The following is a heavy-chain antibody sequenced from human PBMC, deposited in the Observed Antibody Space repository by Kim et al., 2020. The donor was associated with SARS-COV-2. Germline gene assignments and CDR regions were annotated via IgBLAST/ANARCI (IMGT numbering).Heavy chain of an antibody. D-gene: IGHD1-1*01. CDR1: GFTFSDSP. V-gene: IGHV3-73*01. CDR3: TRIPGTPFAFWDAFDI. Sequence: GGSLRLSCAASGFTFSDSPMHWVRQASGKGLEWVGRIRSKANSYATAYAASVRGRFIISRDDSKNTAYLQMNSLKTEDTAVYYCTRIPGTPFAFWDAFDIWGLGTMVSVSS. J-gene: IGHJ3*02. CDR2: IRSKANSYAT.